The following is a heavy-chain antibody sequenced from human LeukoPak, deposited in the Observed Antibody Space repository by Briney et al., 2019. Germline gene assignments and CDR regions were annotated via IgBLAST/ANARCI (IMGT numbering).Heavy chain of an antibody. D-gene: IGHD4/OR15-4a*01. Sequence: PSETLSLTCIVSGGSIRSDYWSWIRQPAGKGLEGIGRIYSGGSSNCNPSLKSRVTMSVDTSNNQISLKLTSVTAADTAVYYCARGSRGARFDYWGQGTLVTVSS. V-gene: IGHV4-4*07. CDR1: GGSIRSDY. CDR3: ARGSRGARFDY. J-gene: IGHJ4*02. CDR2: IYSGGSS.